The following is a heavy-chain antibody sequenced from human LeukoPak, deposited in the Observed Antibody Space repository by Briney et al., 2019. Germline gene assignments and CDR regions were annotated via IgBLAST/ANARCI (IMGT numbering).Heavy chain of an antibody. D-gene: IGHD3-10*01. Sequence: SETLSLTCAVYGGSFSGYYWSWIRQPPGKGLEWIGEINHSGSTNYNPSLESRVTISVDTSKNQFSLKLSSVTAADTAVYYCARTRFRRITMVRGVIGFDYWGQGTLVTVSS. J-gene: IGHJ4*02. CDR3: ARTRFRRITMVRGVIGFDY. CDR1: GGSFSGYY. CDR2: INHSGST. V-gene: IGHV4-34*01.